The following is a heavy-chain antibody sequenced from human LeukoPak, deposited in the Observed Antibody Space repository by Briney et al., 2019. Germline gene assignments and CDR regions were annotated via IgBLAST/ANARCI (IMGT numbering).Heavy chain of an antibody. CDR2: IYYSGST. D-gene: IGHD3-3*01. J-gene: IGHJ3*02. Sequence: SQTLSLTCTVSGGSISSGDYYWSWIRQPPGKGLEWVVYIYYSGSTYYNPSLKSRVTISVDTSKSQFSLTLSSVTAADTAVYYCARAPVFGVVIKPFSAFDIWGQGTMVTVSS. V-gene: IGHV4-30-4*08. CDR3: ARAPVFGVVIKPFSAFDI. CDR1: GGSISSGDYY.